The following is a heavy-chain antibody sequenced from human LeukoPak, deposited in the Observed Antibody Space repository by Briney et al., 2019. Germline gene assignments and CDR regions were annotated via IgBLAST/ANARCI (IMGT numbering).Heavy chain of an antibody. CDR2: ISGSGGST. D-gene: IGHD3-10*01. CDR1: GFTFSSYG. V-gene: IGHV3-23*01. Sequence: PGGSLRLSCAASGFTFSSYGMSWVRQAPGKGLEWVSAISGSGGSTYYADSVKGRFTISRDNSKNTLYLQMNSLRAEDTAVYYCAKDPFGGFGELLSTAEPNWFDPWGQGTLVTVSS. CDR3: AKDPFGGFGELLSTAEPNWFDP. J-gene: IGHJ5*02.